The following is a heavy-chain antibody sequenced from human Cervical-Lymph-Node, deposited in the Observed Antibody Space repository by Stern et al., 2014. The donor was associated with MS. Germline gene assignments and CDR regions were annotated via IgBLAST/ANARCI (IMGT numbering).Heavy chain of an antibody. CDR3: VSPTGH. Sequence: QLQLQESGPRLVKASQTLSLTCTVSGGSVSTDDYYWSWIRQHPAKGLEWIGYIHYSGSTHYNPSLKSRVTISVDTSKNQFALNLSSVTAADTAVYYCVSPTGHWGQGALVTVSS. J-gene: IGHJ1*01. V-gene: IGHV4-31*03. CDR1: GGSVSTDDYY. CDR2: IHYSGST. D-gene: IGHD1-1*01.